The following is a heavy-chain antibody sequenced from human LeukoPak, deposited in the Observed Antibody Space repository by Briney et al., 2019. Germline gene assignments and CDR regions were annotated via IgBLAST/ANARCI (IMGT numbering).Heavy chain of an antibody. CDR3: AGYCSSTSCYRRGVDP. J-gene: IGHJ5*02. Sequence: SVKVSCKASGGTFSSYAISWVRQAPGQGLEWMGRIIPILGIANYAQKFQGRVTITADKSTSTAYMELSSLRSEDTAVYYCAGYCSSTSCYRRGVDPWGQGTLVTVSS. D-gene: IGHD2-2*02. V-gene: IGHV1-69*04. CDR1: GGTFSSYA. CDR2: IIPILGIA.